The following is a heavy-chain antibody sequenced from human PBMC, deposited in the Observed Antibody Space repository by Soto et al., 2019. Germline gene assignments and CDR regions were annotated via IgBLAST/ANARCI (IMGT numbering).Heavy chain of an antibody. CDR2: ISYDGSNK. D-gene: IGHD5-12*01. CDR1: GFTFSSYG. V-gene: IGHV3-30*18. Sequence: QVQLVESGGGVVQPGRSLRLSCAASGFTFSSYGMHWVRQAPGKGLEWVAVISYDGSNKYYADSVKGRFTISRDNSKNTLYMQMNSLRAEDTAVYYCAKDYGGYDYWYGIDVWGQGTTVTVSS. CDR3: AKDYGGYDYWYGIDV. J-gene: IGHJ6*02.